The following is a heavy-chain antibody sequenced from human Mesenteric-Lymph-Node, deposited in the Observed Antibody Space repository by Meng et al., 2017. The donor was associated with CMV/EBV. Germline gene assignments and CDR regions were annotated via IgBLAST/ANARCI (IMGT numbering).Heavy chain of an antibody. CDR3: AREGSLVLEHNYFDY. D-gene: IGHD1/OR15-1a*01. CDR2: ISSSGSTI. J-gene: IGHJ4*02. V-gene: IGHV3-48*04. CDR1: GFTFSSYN. Sequence: GESLKISCAASGFTFSSYNMTWIRQAPGKGLEWVSYISSSGSTIYYADSVKGRFTISRDNAKNSLYLQMNSLRVEDTAVYYCAREGSLVLEHNYFDYWGQGTLVTVSS.